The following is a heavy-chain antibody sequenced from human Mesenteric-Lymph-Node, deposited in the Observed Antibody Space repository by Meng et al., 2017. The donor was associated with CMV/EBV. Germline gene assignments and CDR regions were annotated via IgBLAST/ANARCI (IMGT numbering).Heavy chain of an antibody. V-gene: IGHV4-39*07. D-gene: IGHD3-22*01. J-gene: IGHJ4*02. CDR1: GGSISTSFSY. CDR2: INHGGGF. CDR3: ASSRGGSTYYYNY. Sequence: ESLKISCSVSGGSISTSFSYWGWIRQPPGNGLEWIGEINHGGGFNYNPSLKSRVTISVDTSKNQFSLKLSSVTAADTAVYYCASSRGGSTYYYNYWGQGTLVTVSS.